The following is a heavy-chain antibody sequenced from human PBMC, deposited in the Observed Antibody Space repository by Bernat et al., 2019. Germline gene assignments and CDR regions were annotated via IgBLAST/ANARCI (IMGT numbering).Heavy chain of an antibody. CDR2: INPNSGDT. Sequence: QVQLVQSGAEVKKPGASVKVSCKASGFTFTGYYIYWVRQAPGQGLEWVGWINPNSGDTNYAQKFQGWVTLTRDTSISTAYMELSSLKSDDTAVYYCASAAYSGYEAWFVPWGQGTLVTVSS. CDR1: GFTFTGYY. J-gene: IGHJ5*02. V-gene: IGHV1-2*04. CDR3: ASAAYSGYEAWFVP. D-gene: IGHD5-12*01.